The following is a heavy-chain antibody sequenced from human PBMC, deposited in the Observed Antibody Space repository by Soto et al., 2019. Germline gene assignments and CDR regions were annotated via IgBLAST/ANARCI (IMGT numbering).Heavy chain of an antibody. CDR2: INPNSGGT. D-gene: IGHD2-2*01. CDR3: ARGSRYGQLLSHYYHYYHMSV. CDR1: GYTFTGYY. V-gene: IGHV1-2*04. Sequence: ASVKVSCKASGYTFTGYYMHWVRQAPGQGLEWMGWINPNSGGTNYAQKFQGWVTMTRATSISTAYMELSRLRSDDTAVYYCARGSRYGQLLSHYYHYYHMSVWGKGTTVTVSS. J-gene: IGHJ6*03.